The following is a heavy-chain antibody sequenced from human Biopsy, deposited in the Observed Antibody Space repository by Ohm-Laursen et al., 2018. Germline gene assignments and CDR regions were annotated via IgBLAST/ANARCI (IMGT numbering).Heavy chain of an antibody. CDR1: SESLNGYY. J-gene: IGHJ6*02. CDR3: VRGVDYYDPYHYYALDV. D-gene: IGHD3-22*01. Sequence: SDTLSLTCAVYSESLNGYYWSWIRQTPGKGLEWIGEINHSGRTNYNPSLKSRVTISVDTSKNKFSLKVRSVTAADTAVYYCVRGVDYYDPYHYYALDVWGQGTTVTVSS. CDR2: INHSGRT. V-gene: IGHV4-34*01.